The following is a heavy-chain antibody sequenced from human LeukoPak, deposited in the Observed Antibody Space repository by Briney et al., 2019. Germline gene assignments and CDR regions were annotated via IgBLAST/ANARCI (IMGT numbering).Heavy chain of an antibody. Sequence: PSETLSLTCAVYGGSFSGYYWSWIRQPPGKGLEWIGEINHSGCTNYNPSLKSRVTISVDTSKNQFSLKLSSVTAADTAVYYCARSLRADKVDIWGQGTMVTVSS. D-gene: IGHD2-15*01. V-gene: IGHV4-34*01. CDR3: ARSLRADKVDI. CDR1: GGSFSGYY. J-gene: IGHJ3*02. CDR2: INHSGCT.